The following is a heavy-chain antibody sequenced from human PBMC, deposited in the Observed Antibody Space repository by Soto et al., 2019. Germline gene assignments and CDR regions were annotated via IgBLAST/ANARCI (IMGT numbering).Heavy chain of an antibody. J-gene: IGHJ4*02. Sequence: QVQLVQSGAEVKKPGASVKVSCKTSGYTFTGYYIYWVRQAPGQGLEWMGWINPHSGGTDSSQKVQGRVTMARDTSISTAYMELSRLRSDDTAVYYCARTSCSSTTCPTTYWGQGTLVTVSS. CDR1: GYTFTGYY. CDR3: ARTSCSSTTCPTTY. CDR2: INPHSGGT. V-gene: IGHV1-2*02. D-gene: IGHD2-2*01.